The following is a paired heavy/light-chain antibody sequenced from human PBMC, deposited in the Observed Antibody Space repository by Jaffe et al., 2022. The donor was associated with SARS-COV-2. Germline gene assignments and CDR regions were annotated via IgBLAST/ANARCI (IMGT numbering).Heavy chain of an antibody. D-gene: IGHD6-19*01. CDR2: ISYSGTT. Sequence: QLQLQESGPGLAKPSETLSLTCSVSGDSLKSGSYYWAWIRQPPGRGLEWIASISYSGTTYYSPSLRSRVTMSADTSKNQFSVKLSSITAADTAVYYCARHGSYYSSGHKWFDPWGQGTLITVSS. V-gene: IGHV4-39*01. CDR3: ARHGSYYSSGHKWFDP. CDR1: GDSLKSGSYY. J-gene: IGHJ5*02.
Light chain of an antibody. CDR1: SSDVGGYNY. Sequence: QSALTQPASVSGSPGQSITISCTGTSSDVGGYNYVSWYQQHPGKAPKLIIFDVTNRPSGVSNRFSGSKSDNTASLTISGLQAEDEADYYCSSYTNSYSLYVFGTGTKVTVL. CDR2: DVT. CDR3: SSYTNSYSLYV. J-gene: IGLJ1*01. V-gene: IGLV2-14*03.